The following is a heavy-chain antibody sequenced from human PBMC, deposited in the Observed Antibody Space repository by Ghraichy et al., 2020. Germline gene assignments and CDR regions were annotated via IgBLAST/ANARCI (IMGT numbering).Heavy chain of an antibody. CDR2: ISTSSNYI. J-gene: IGHJ3*02. D-gene: IGHD1-26*01. V-gene: IGHV3-21*01. Sequence: GGSLRLSCAASGFHFSSFDMRWVRRAPGKGLEGVSSISTSSNYIYYADSVRGRFTISRDNAKNSLYLQINSLRVEETALYYCARGALDTTRLIDMWGLGTMVTVSS. CDR3: ARGALDTTRLIDM. CDR1: GFHFSSFD.